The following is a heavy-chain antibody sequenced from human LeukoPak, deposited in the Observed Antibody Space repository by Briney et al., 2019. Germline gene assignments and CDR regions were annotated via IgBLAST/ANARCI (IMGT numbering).Heavy chain of an antibody. D-gene: IGHD6-19*01. Sequence: GGSLRLSCTASGFTLGDYLMSWFRQAPGKGLEWIGFIRRKLDGGTAEYAASVKGRFTISRDDSTSIAYLQMNSLKTEDTAVYYCSRSSGWLSVYWGQGTLVTVSS. V-gene: IGHV3-49*03. CDR2: IRRKLDGGTA. CDR1: GFTLGDYL. CDR3: SRSSGWLSVY. J-gene: IGHJ4*02.